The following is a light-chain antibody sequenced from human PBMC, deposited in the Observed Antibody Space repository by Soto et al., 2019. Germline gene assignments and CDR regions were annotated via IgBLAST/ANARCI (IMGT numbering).Light chain of an antibody. Sequence: EIVMTQSPATLSVSPGERATLSCRASQSVSSNLAWYQQKPGQAPRLLIYGASTRATGIPARFSGSGSGTEFTLTISILQSEDFAVYYCQPYNNWPYTFGQGTKLEIK. CDR2: GAS. J-gene: IGKJ2*01. CDR1: QSVSSN. CDR3: QPYNNWPYT. V-gene: IGKV3-15*01.